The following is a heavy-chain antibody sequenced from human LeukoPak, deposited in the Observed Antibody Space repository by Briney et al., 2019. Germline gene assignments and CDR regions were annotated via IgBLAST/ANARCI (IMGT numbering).Heavy chain of an antibody. D-gene: IGHD3-3*01. CDR2: ISSSSSYI. V-gene: IGHV3-21*01. Sequence: GGSLRLSCAASGFTFSSYSMNWVRQAPGKGLEWVSSISSSSSYIYYADSVKGQFTISRDNAKNSLYLQMNSLRAEDTAVYYCARDRSGYSPFDYWGQGTLVTVSS. CDR1: GFTFSSYS. CDR3: ARDRSGYSPFDY. J-gene: IGHJ4*02.